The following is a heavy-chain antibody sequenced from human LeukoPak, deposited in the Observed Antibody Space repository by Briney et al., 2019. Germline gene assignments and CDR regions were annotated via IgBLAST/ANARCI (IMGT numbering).Heavy chain of an antibody. J-gene: IGHJ4*02. Sequence: SETLSLTCTVSGGSISSSSYYWGWIRQPPGKGLEWIGSIYYSGSTYYNPSLKSRVTISVDTSKNQFSLKLSSVTAADTAVYYCACDSRGYRFDYWGQGTLVTVSS. CDR3: ACDSRGYRFDY. CDR2: IYYSGST. CDR1: GGSISSSSYY. V-gene: IGHV4-39*01. D-gene: IGHD3-22*01.